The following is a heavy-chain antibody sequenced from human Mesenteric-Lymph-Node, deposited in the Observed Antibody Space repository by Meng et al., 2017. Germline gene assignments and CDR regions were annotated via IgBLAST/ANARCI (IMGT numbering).Heavy chain of an antibody. CDR1: GASISSGNW. D-gene: IGHD3-22*01. CDR3: ARTHFYDSSNYGFDY. Sequence: QGQAQESGPGLVKPSETLSLTFVVSGASISSGNWWNWVRQPPGKGLEWIGDIYHSGSTNYNPSLKSRVTISVDKSKNQFSLKLSSVTAADTAMYYCARTHFYDSSNYGFDYWGQGTLVTVSS. CDR2: IYHSGST. J-gene: IGHJ4*02. V-gene: IGHV4-4*02.